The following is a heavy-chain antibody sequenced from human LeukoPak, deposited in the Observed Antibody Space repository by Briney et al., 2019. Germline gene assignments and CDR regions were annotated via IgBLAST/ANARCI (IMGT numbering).Heavy chain of an antibody. CDR2: IYYSGST. V-gene: IGHV4-59*08. J-gene: IGHJ4*02. D-gene: IGHD1-26*01. CDR1: GGSISSYY. CDR3: ARWGIVGATGEDY. Sequence: SETLSLTCTVSGGSISSYYWSWIRQPPGKGLEWIGYIYYSGSTNYNPSLKSRVTISVDTSKNQFSLKLSSVTAADTAVYYCARWGIVGATGEDYWGQGTLVTVSS.